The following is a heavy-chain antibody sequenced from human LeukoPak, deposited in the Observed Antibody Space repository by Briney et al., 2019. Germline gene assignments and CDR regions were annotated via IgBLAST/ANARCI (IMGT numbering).Heavy chain of an antibody. CDR1: GFTFSSYG. Sequence: GGSLRLSCAASGFTFSSYGMHWVRQAPGKGLEWVAVISYDGSNKYYADSVKGLFTISRDNSKNTLYLQMNSLRAEDTAVYYCAKELGVAGFDYWGQGTLVTVSS. CDR2: ISYDGSNK. D-gene: IGHD6-19*01. CDR3: AKELGVAGFDY. J-gene: IGHJ4*02. V-gene: IGHV3-30*18.